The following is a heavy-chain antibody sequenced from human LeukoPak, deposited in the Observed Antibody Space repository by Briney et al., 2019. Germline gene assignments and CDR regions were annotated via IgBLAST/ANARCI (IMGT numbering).Heavy chain of an antibody. CDR1: GYTFTGYY. V-gene: IGHV1-2*02. Sequence: WASVKVSCKASGYTFTGYYMHWVRQAPGQGLEWMGWINPNSGGTNYAQKFQGRVTMTRDTSISTAYMELSRLRSDDTAVYYCARHPNRGYYPDYWGQGTLVTVSS. J-gene: IGHJ4*02. CDR3: ARHPNRGYYPDY. D-gene: IGHD3-22*01. CDR2: INPNSGGT.